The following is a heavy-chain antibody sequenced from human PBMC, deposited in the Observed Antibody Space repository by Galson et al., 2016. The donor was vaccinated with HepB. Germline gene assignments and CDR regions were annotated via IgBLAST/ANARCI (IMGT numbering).Heavy chain of an antibody. V-gene: IGHV3-23*01. Sequence: SLRLSCAASGFTFSNYAMSWVRQAPGKGLEWVSAIRGSDNSTYYADSVKGRFTISRDSPKNMLYLQLNNLRDEDTAVYYCARVRAEAATRGFGMGVWGQGTTVIVSS. D-gene: IGHD2-15*01. CDR3: ARVRAEAATRGFGMGV. J-gene: IGHJ6*02. CDR2: IRGSDNST. CDR1: GFTFSNYA.